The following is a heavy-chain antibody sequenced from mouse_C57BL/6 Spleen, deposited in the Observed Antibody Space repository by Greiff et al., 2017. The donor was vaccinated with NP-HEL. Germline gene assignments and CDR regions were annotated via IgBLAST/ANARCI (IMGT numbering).Heavy chain of an antibody. V-gene: IGHV1-15*01. Sequence: QVQLQQSGAELVRPGASVTLSCKASGYTFTDYEMHWVKQTPVHGLEWIGAIDPETGGTAYNQKFKGKAILTADKSSSTAYMELRSLTSEDSAVYYCTRKLRLRRYAMDYWGQGTSVTVSS. CDR3: TRKLRLRRYAMDY. J-gene: IGHJ4*01. D-gene: IGHD3-2*02. CDR2: IDPETGGT. CDR1: GYTFTDYE.